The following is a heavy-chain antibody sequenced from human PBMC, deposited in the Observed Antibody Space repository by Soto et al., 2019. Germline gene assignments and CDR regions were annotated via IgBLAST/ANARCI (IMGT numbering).Heavy chain of an antibody. J-gene: IGHJ1*01. V-gene: IGHV1-3*01. D-gene: IGHD3-22*01. Sequence: ASVKVSCKASGYTFTSDAMHWVRRAPGQRLEWMGWINAGNGNTKYSQKFQGRVTITRDTSASTAYMELSSLRSEDTAVYYCARAEDYDSSGYYYLYFQHWGQGTLVTVSS. CDR1: GYTFTSDA. CDR3: ARAEDYDSSGYYYLYFQH. CDR2: INAGNGNT.